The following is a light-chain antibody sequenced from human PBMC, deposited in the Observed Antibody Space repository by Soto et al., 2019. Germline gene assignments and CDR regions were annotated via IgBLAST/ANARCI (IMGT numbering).Light chain of an antibody. CDR3: QQYNDWFSIT. CDR2: GAS. V-gene: IGKV3-15*01. Sequence: EIVLTQSPGTLSLSPGERATLSCRASQSFSSSYLAWYQQKPGQAPRLLIYGASSRATGIPARFSGSGSGTEFTLTISSLQSEDFAVYYCQQYNDWFSITFGQGTRLEI. CDR1: QSFSSSY. J-gene: IGKJ5*01.